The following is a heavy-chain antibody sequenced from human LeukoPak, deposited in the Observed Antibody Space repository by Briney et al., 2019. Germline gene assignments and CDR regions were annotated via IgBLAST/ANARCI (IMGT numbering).Heavy chain of an antibody. Sequence: SVKVSCKASGGTFSSYAISWVRQAPGQGLEWMGGIIPIFGTANYAQKFQGRATITADESTSTAYMELSSLRSEDTAVYYCARDGLESWYGYNWFDPWGQGTLVTVSS. CDR3: ARDGLESWYGYNWFDP. V-gene: IGHV1-69*13. J-gene: IGHJ5*02. D-gene: IGHD6-13*01. CDR2: IIPIFGTA. CDR1: GGTFSSYA.